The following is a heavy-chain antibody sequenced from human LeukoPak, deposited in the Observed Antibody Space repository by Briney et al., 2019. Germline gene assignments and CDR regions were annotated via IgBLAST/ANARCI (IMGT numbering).Heavy chain of an antibody. D-gene: IGHD6-19*01. J-gene: IGHJ5*02. Sequence: VASVKVSCKASGGTFSSYAISWVRQAPGQGLEWMGGIIPIFGTANYAQKFQGRVTITADKSTSTAYMELSSLRSEDTAVYYCARDHPNRTQWLVVWWFDPWGQGTLVTVSS. CDR3: ARDHPNRTQWLVVWWFDP. V-gene: IGHV1-69*06. CDR1: GGTFSSYA. CDR2: IIPIFGTA.